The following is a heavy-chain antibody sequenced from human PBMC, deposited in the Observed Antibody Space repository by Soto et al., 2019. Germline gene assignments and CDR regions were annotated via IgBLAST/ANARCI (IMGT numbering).Heavy chain of an antibody. J-gene: IGHJ4*02. Sequence: SETMSLTYAVASGSIDNVYCWSWIRQSPDKGLEWIGHIYDGGTTYSSPSLKGRVTISADTSETQFSLKLNSVSAADTAVYYCARGPSGDKVDYWGQGIQVTVSS. CDR2: IYDGGTT. CDR1: SGSIDNVYC. V-gene: IGHV4-30-4*01. CDR3: ARGPSGDKVDY. D-gene: IGHD7-27*01.